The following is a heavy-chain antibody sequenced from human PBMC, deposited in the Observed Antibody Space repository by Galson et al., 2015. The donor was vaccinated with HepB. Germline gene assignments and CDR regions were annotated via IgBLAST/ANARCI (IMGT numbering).Heavy chain of an antibody. CDR3: AKRHTSGWSYFDY. CDR1: GFTFANYA. CDR2: VTGDGENT. D-gene: IGHD6-19*01. Sequence: SLRLSCAASGFTFANYAMTWVRQPPGKGLEWVSTVTGDGENTFYADSVKGRFTVSRDNSRNTLYLQMNSLRAEDTALYYCAKRHTSGWSYFDYWGQGSLVTVSS. J-gene: IGHJ4*02. V-gene: IGHV3-23*01.